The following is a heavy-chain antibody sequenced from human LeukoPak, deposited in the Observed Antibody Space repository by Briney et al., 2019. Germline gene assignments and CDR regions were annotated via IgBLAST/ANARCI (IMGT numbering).Heavy chain of an antibody. J-gene: IGHJ3*01. CDR2: IWFYGSNE. D-gene: IGHD2-21*02. Sequence: PGMSLRLSCAASRCTFSHYGMHWVRQAPGKGRGWVAVIWFYGSNEYYADSVKGRFTISRDNSKNTLYLRMNPLRAQYTAVYYCARGKGDAYRDAFDVWGQGTMVTVSS. CDR3: ARGKGDAYRDAFDV. CDR1: RCTFSHYG. V-gene: IGHV3-33*01.